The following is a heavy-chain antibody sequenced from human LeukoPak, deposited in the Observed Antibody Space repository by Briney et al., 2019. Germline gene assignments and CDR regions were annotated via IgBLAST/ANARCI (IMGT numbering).Heavy chain of an antibody. CDR3: ARRSSGYSYGYWYYYYGMDV. CDR2: INTSGST. J-gene: IGHJ6*02. Sequence: PSETLSLTCTVSGGSISSGSYYWSWIRQPAGKGLEWIGRINTSGSTNYNPSLKSRVTISVDTSKNQFSLKLSSVTAADTAVYYCARRSSGYSYGYWYYYYGMDVWGQGTTVTVS. D-gene: IGHD5-18*01. V-gene: IGHV4-61*02. CDR1: GGSISSGSYY.